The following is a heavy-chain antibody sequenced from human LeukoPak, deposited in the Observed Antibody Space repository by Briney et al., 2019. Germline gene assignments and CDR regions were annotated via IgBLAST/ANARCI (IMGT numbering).Heavy chain of an antibody. Sequence: PGGSLRLSCAASGFTVSSDYISWVRQAPGKGLEWVSAIYSGGSTNYADSVRARFTISRDNSKNTVYLQMNSLRVEDTAVYYCARATLDNWGQGTLVTVSS. V-gene: IGHV3-53*01. CDR1: GFTVSSDY. J-gene: IGHJ4*02. CDR3: ARATLDN. CDR2: IYSGGST.